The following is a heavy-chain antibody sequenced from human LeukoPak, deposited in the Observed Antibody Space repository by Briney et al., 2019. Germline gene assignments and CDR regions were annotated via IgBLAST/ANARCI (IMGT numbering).Heavy chain of an antibody. V-gene: IGHV3-7*03. D-gene: IGHD3-22*01. CDR2: INRDGSKN. CDR3: AREEYESSGYYFDY. Sequence: GGSLRLSCAASEFTFGSYWMTWVRQAPGKGLEWVSNINRDGSKNHFVDSVKGRFTISRDNAKNSLYLQMNSLRAEDTAVYYCAREEYESSGYYFDYWGQGTLVTVSS. J-gene: IGHJ4*02. CDR1: EFTFGSYW.